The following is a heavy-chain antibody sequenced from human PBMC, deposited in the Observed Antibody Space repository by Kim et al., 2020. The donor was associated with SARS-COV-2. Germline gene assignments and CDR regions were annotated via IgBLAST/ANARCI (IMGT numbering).Heavy chain of an antibody. CDR1: GFTFSSYA. Sequence: GGSLRLSCAASGFTFSSYAMHWVRQAPGKGLEWVAVISYDGSNKYYADSVKGRFTISRDNSKNTLYLQMNSLRAEDTAVYYCARILGYCSGGSCYSSYAFDIWGQGTMVTVSS. CDR2: ISYDGSNK. CDR3: ARILGYCSGGSCYSSYAFDI. D-gene: IGHD2-15*01. V-gene: IGHV3-30*04. J-gene: IGHJ3*02.